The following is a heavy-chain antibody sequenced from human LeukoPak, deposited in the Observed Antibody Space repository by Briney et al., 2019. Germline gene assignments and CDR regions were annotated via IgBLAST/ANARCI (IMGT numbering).Heavy chain of an antibody. V-gene: IGHV3-23*01. Sequence: GGSLRLSCAASGFTFSSYAMSWVRQAPGKGLEWVSGISGSGGTTYYADSVRGRFTISRDNSKNTLYLQMNSLRAEDTAVYYCAKDHGQGGYLDGLDYWGQGTLVTVSS. CDR1: GFTFSSYA. CDR2: ISGSGGTT. J-gene: IGHJ4*02. CDR3: AKDHGQGGYLDGLDY. D-gene: IGHD5-12*01.